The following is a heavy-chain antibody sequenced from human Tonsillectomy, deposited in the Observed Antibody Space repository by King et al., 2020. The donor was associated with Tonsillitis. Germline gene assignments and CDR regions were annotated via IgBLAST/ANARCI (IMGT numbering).Heavy chain of an antibody. V-gene: IGHV5-51*01. CDR3: ASTSLLRATGGAFDI. CDR1: GYIFSSQW. D-gene: IGHD1-26*01. J-gene: IGHJ3*02. Sequence: QLVQSGAEVKKPGESLKISCKGSGYIFSSQWIGWVRQMPGKGLEWMGIIYPGDSDTKYSPSFQGQVPISADKSISTAYLHWSSLTASDTAMYYCASTSLLRATGGAFDIWAQGTMGTVSS. CDR2: IYPGDSDT.